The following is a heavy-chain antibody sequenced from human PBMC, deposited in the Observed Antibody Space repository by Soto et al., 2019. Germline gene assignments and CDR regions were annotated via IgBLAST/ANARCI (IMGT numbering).Heavy chain of an antibody. CDR1: VDSVSSNSAA. CDR2: TYYKSKWYN. CDR3: ARDEPDYYYYGMDV. Sequence: SQTLSLTCVISVDSVSSNSAAWNWIRQSPSRGLEWLGRTYYKSKWYNDYAVSVKSRITINPDTSKNQFSLQLNSVTPEDTAVYYCARDEPDYYYYGMDVWGQGTTVTVSS. J-gene: IGHJ6*02. V-gene: IGHV6-1*01.